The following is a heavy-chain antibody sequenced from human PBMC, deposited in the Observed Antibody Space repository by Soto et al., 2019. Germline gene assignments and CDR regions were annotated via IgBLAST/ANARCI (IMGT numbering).Heavy chain of an antibody. CDR2: IDPSDSYT. Sequence: GESLKISCKGSGYSFTSYWINWVRQIPGRGLEWMGRIDPSDSYTNYSPSFQGHVIISADKSISTAYLQWSSLRASDTAMYHYATRRGGGRALRFDPWGQGTLVTVSS. J-gene: IGHJ5*02. V-gene: IGHV5-10-1*01. CDR3: ATRRGGGRALRFDP. CDR1: GYSFTSYW. D-gene: IGHD2-15*01.